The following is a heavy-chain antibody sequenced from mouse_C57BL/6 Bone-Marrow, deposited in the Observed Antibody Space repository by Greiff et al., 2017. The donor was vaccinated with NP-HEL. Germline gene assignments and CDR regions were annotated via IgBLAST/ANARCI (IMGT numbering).Heavy chain of an antibody. CDR3: ARFTTVVAQNYFDY. Sequence: QVQLQQPGAELVKPGASVKMSCKASGYTFTSYWITWVKQRPGQGLEWIGDIYPGSGSTNYNEKFKSKATLTVDTSSSTAYMQLSSLTSEDSAVYYCARFTTVVAQNYFDYWGQGTTRTVSS. CDR1: GYTFTSYW. CDR2: IYPGSGST. V-gene: IGHV1-55*01. J-gene: IGHJ2*01. D-gene: IGHD1-1*01.